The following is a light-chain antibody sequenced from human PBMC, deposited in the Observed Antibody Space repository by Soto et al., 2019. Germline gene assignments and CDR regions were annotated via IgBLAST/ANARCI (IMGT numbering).Light chain of an antibody. V-gene: IGKV3-20*01. Sequence: EVVLTQSPGTLSLSPGERATLSCRASQSLRSRSLAWYQQKHGQPPSLLIYDASYRAARIPDRFSGSGSGTDFTLAINRLEPGDFAVYYCQQYGGSPLTFGQGTQLDIK. CDR2: DAS. J-gene: IGKJ1*01. CDR1: QSLRSRS. CDR3: QQYGGSPLT.